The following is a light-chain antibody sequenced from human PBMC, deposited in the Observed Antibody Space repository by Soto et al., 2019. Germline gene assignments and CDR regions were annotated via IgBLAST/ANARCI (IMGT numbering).Light chain of an antibody. CDR2: EVT. J-gene: IGLJ2*01. CDR3: SSYAGGNNMI. CDR1: SSDIGGYNS. Sequence: QSALTQPPSASGSPGQSVTISCTGTSSDIGGYNSVSWYQQHPDKAPKLMIYEVTRRPSGVPDRFSGSKSGNTASLSVSGLQAEDVAEYYCSSYAGGNNMIFGGGTKVTVL. V-gene: IGLV2-8*01.